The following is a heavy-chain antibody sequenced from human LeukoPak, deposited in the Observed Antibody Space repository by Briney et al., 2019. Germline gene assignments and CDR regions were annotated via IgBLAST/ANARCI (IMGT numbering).Heavy chain of an antibody. J-gene: IGHJ4*02. CDR3: ASWGAGGNS. D-gene: IGHD3-16*01. Sequence: GGSLRLSWEASGFTLSTYWMNWGRQVPGKGLDWVANINPDGSGKRYVDSVKGRFTIARDNADNSLSLQMNSLRAEDTAVYYCASWGAGGNSWGQGTLVTVSS. V-gene: IGHV3-7*01. CDR2: INPDGSGK. CDR1: GFTLSTYW.